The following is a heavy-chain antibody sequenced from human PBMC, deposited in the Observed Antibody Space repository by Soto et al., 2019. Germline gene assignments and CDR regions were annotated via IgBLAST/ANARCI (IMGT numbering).Heavy chain of an antibody. J-gene: IGHJ4*02. V-gene: IGHV4-31*03. CDR1: GGSISSGGSY. CDR3: ARAPETPPIFGVVRPYFFDF. CDR2: IFYSDSF. Sequence: QVQLQESAPGLVKSSQTLSLTCTVSGGSISSGGSYWSWIRQRPGKGLEWIGYIFYSDSFYYTPSLKGRVVILADTSKNQFTLKLSSVTDADTAVYYCARAPETPPIFGVVRPYFFDFWGQGTLVTVSS. D-gene: IGHD3-3*01.